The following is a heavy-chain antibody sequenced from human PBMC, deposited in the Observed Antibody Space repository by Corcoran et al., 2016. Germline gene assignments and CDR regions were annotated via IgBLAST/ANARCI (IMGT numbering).Heavy chain of an antibody. CDR2: IIPIFGTA. J-gene: IGHJ5*01. V-gene: IGHV1-69*01. CDR3: ARDTHNVDYGDYGWFDS. CDR1: GGTFSSYA. Sequence: QVQLVQSGAEVKKPGSSVKVSCKASGGTFSSYAISWVRQAPGQGLEWMGGIIPIFGTANYAQKFQGRVTITADESTSTAYMELSSLRSEDTAVYYCARDTHNVDYGDYGWFDSWGQGTPVTVSS. D-gene: IGHD4-17*01.